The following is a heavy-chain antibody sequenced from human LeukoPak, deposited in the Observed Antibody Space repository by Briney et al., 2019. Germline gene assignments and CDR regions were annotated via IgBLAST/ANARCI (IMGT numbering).Heavy chain of an antibody. J-gene: IGHJ2*01. CDR1: RYPFTTYD. CDR2: MNPSSGYT. V-gene: IGHV1-8*01. CDR3: ARISDHNWYFDL. D-gene: IGHD1-14*01. Sequence: ASVRVSCKASRYPFTTYDINWVRQATGKGLAWMGWMNPSSGYTGYSQKFQGRVTITRNTSITTAYMELSSLRSEDTAVYCCARISDHNWYFDLWGRGTLVTVSS.